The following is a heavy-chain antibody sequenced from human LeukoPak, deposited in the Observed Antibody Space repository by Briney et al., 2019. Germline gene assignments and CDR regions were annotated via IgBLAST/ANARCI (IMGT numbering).Heavy chain of an antibody. J-gene: IGHJ4*02. CDR3: AKDRGADYFDY. CDR1: GFTVSSNY. CDR2: IRYDGSKK. V-gene: IGHV3-30*02. D-gene: IGHD1-26*01. Sequence: GGSLRLSCAASGFTVSSNYMHWVRQAPGKGLEWVAFIRYDGSKKSYPDSVKGRFTISRDNSKNTLSLQMNSLRPEDTATYYCAKDRGADYFDYWGQGTLVTVSS.